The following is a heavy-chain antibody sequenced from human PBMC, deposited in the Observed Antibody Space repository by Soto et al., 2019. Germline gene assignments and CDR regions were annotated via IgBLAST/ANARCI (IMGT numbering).Heavy chain of an antibody. CDR2: ISYDGSNK. CDR1: GFTFSSYA. V-gene: IGHV3-30-3*01. J-gene: IGHJ4*02. CDR3: ARDRYYDSSGTFDY. D-gene: IGHD3-22*01. Sequence: PXVSLRLSCAASGFTFSSYAMHWVRQAPGKGLEWVAVISYDGSNKYYADSVKGRFTISGDNSKNTLYLQMNSLRAEDTAVYYCARDRYYDSSGTFDYWGQGTLVTVSS.